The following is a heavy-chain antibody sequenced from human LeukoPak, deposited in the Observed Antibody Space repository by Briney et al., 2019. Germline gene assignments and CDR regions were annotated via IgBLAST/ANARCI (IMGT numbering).Heavy chain of an antibody. J-gene: IGHJ6*03. CDR3: ARDLFPPGIGGLVGYYYYYYMDV. D-gene: IGHD1-26*01. Sequence: ASVKVSCKASGGTFSSYAISWVRQAPGQGLEWMGWISAYNGNTNYAQKLQGRVTMTTDTSTSTAYMELRSLRSDDTAVYYCARDLFPPGIGGLVGYYYYYYMDVWGKGTTVTVSS. CDR1: GGTFSSYA. V-gene: IGHV1-18*01. CDR2: ISAYNGNT.